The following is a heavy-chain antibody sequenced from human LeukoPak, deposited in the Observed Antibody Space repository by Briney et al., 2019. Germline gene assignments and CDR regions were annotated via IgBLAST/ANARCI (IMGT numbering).Heavy chain of an antibody. V-gene: IGHV3-48*01. CDR1: GFTFSSYS. CDR3: ARDGKYSYGYEF. D-gene: IGHD5-18*01. Sequence: GGSLRLSCAASGFTFSSYSMNWVRQAPGKGLEWVSSISSSSSTIYYADSVKGRFTISRDNAKNSLYLQMNSLRAEDTAMYYCARDGKYSYGYEFWGQGTLVTVSS. J-gene: IGHJ4*02. CDR2: ISSSSSTI.